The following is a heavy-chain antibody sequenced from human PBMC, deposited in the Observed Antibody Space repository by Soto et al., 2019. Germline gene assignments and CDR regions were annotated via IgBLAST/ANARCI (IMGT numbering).Heavy chain of an antibody. CDR1: GYTFNRHG. V-gene: IGHV1-2*02. J-gene: IGHJ4*02. CDR3: AREEQTGANYYLDY. CDR2: ISPHSGGP. Sequence: ASVKVSCKASGYTFNRHGITWVRQAPGQGLEWMGSISPHSGGPNYAQRFQGRVTMTRDTSMTTVYMEMSGLTSDDTAVYYCAREEQTGANYYLDYWGQGTLVTVSS. D-gene: IGHD7-27*01.